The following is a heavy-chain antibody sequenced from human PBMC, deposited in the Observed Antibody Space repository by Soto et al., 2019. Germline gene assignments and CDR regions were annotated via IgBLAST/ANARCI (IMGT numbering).Heavy chain of an antibody. D-gene: IGHD6-13*01. Sequence: EVQLLESGGDLVQRGGSLRLSCAASGFTFSGYGMSWVRQAPGKGLEWVSSITSSGSNTYYVDSVKGRFTISRDNSKNTLYLQINSLTVHDTAVYYCAKEQGRVAAALDYWGQGTLVTVSS. CDR2: ITSSGSNT. CDR3: AKEQGRVAAALDY. V-gene: IGHV3-23*01. CDR1: GFTFSGYG. J-gene: IGHJ4*02.